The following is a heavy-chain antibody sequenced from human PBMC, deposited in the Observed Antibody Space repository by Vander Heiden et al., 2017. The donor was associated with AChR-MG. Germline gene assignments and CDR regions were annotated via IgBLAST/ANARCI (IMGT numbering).Heavy chain of an antibody. D-gene: IGHD2-15*01. Sequence: QVQLVQSGAEVKKPGSSVKVSCKASGGTFSSYAISWVRQAPGHGLEWMGGIIPIFGTGNYAQKFQGRVTITAYESTSTAYLELSSLRSEDTAVYYCSGAVRATQKGHYCVYWGQGTLGNVSS. J-gene: IGHJ4*02. CDR2: IIPIFGTG. CDR1: GGTFSSYA. CDR3: SGAVRATQKGHYCVY. V-gene: IGHV1-69*01.